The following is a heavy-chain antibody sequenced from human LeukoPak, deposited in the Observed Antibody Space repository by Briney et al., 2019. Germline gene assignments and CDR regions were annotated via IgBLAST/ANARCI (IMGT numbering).Heavy chain of an antibody. J-gene: IGHJ4*02. CDR2: ISGSGGST. D-gene: IGHD4-11*01. V-gene: IGHV3-23*01. CDR1: GFTFSSYS. CDR3: STLTSRGLSDS. Sequence: GGSLRLSCAASGFTFSSYSMNWVRQAPGKGLEWVSAISGSGGSTYYADSVKGRFTISRDNSKNTLYLQMNSLRSEDTAVYYCSTLTSRGLSDSWGQGTLVTVSS.